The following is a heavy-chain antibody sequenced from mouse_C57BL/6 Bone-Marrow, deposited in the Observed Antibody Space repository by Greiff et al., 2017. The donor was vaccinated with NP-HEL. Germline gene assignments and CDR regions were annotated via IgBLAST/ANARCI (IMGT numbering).Heavy chain of an antibody. CDR1: GFSLSTSGMG. Sequence: QVTLKVSGPGILQSSQTLSLTCSFSGFSLSTSGMGVSWIRQPSGKGLEWLAPIYWDDDKRSNPSLKSRLTISKDTSRNQVFLKITSVDTADTATYYCALRAVRLYGSSPYWYFDVWGTGTTVTVSS. J-gene: IGHJ1*03. CDR2: IYWDDDK. D-gene: IGHD1-1*01. CDR3: ALRAVRLYGSSPYWYFDV. V-gene: IGHV8-12*01.